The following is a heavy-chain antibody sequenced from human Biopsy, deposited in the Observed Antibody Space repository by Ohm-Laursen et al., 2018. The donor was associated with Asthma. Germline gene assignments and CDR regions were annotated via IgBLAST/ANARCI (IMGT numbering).Heavy chain of an antibody. CDR1: GFSVSTKY. CDR3: ARISRLGYNSHDYGMDV. J-gene: IGHJ6*02. Sequence: GSLRLSCSASGFSVSTKYMSWVRQAPGKGLEWVSLIYSGDNTYYADSVKGRFTISRDHSKLYLQMNNLRAEDTAVYHCARISRLGYNSHDYGMDVWGQGTTVTVSS. D-gene: IGHD5-24*01. V-gene: IGHV3-53*01. CDR2: IYSGDNT.